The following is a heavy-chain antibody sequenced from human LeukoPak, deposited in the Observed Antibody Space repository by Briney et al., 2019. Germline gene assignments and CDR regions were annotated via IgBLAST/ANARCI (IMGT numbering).Heavy chain of an antibody. CDR3: AILGYSSSVFDC. J-gene: IGHJ4*02. CDR2: ISKDGTNK. CDR1: VFTFSNYA. V-gene: IGHV3-30-3*01. D-gene: IGHD6-13*01. Sequence: GGSLRLSCAASVFTFSNYAIHWVRQAPGKGLEWAALISKDGTNKYYPDSVKGRFTISRDNSKNTLYLQMNGLRAEDTAVYYCAILGYSSSVFDCWGQGTLVTVSS.